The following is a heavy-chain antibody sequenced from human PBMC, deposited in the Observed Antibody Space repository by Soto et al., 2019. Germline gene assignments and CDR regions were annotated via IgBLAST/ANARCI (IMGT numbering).Heavy chain of an antibody. D-gene: IGHD2-8*01. V-gene: IGHV1-18*01. J-gene: IGHJ4*02. CDR1: GYTFTSYG. Sequence: GASVKVSCKASGYTFTSYGISWVRQAPGQGLEWMGWISAYNGNTNYAQKLQVRVTITTDTSTSPAYMELRSLRSDDTAVYYCSIDAELMVDAMPGDYWGQGTLVTVSS. CDR3: SIDAELMVDAMPGDY. CDR2: ISAYNGNT.